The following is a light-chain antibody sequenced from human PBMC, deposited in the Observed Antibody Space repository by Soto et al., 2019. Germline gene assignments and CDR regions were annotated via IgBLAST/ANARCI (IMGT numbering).Light chain of an antibody. J-gene: IGKJ1*01. CDR1: ETVSVKK. CDR3: QQYGSSPQT. CDR2: GTF. V-gene: IGKV3-20*01. Sequence: EIVLTQSPGTLSLSPGERATLSCRPSETVSVKKLAWYQQKPGQAPRLLISGTFNRASDIPDRFSGSGSGTDFTLTISRLEPEDFGMYYCQQYGSSPQTFGHGTRVEIK.